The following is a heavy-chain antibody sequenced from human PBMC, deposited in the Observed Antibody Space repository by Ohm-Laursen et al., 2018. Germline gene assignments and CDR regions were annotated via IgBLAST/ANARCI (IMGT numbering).Heavy chain of an antibody. CDR2: IDYSGRT. D-gene: IGHD3-3*01. V-gene: IGHV4-59*12. CDR3: ARELYDFWSGCYYYGMDV. Sequence: SQTLSLTCTVSGGSISSYYWSWIRQPPGKGLEWIAYIDYSGRTKYNSSLKSRVTISVDTSKNQVSLKLSSVTAADTAVYYCARELYDFWSGCYYYGMDVWGQGTTVTVSS. CDR1: GGSISSYY. J-gene: IGHJ6*02.